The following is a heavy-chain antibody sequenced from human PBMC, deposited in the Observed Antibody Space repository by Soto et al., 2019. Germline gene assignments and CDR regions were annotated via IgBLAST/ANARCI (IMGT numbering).Heavy chain of an antibody. V-gene: IGHV4-39*01. CDR1: GGSISSSSYY. J-gene: IGHJ4*02. CDR2: IYYSGST. D-gene: IGHD3-10*01. Sequence: QLQLQESGPGLVKPSETLSLTCTVSGGSISSSSYYWGWIRQPPGKGLEWIGSIYYSGSTYYNPSLKSRVTISVDTSKNQFSLKLSSVTAADTAVYYCASRGEEYYYGSGSYYSRRPYYFDYWGQGTLVTVSS. CDR3: ASRGEEYYYGSGSYYSRRPYYFDY.